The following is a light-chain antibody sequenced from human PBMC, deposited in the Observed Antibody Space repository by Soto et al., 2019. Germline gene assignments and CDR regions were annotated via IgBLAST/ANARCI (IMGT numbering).Light chain of an antibody. CDR1: QDISTL. CDR2: GAS. CDR3: QKADSFPLN. J-gene: IGKJ4*01. V-gene: IGKV1D-12*01. Sequence: DIQMTQSPSSVAASIGDTVTITCRASQDISTLLAWYQQKPGKAPKLLIYGASTLESGVPSRFSSRGSGTVFTLTISSLQPEDFATYFCQKADSFPLNFGGGTKVDIK.